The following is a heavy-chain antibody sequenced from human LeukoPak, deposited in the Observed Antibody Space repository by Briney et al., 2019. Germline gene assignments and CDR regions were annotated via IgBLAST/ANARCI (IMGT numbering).Heavy chain of an antibody. D-gene: IGHD1-14*01. J-gene: IGHJ3*02. CDR1: GFTFSSYW. Sequence: PGGSLRLSCAASGFTFSSYWMHWVRQAPGKGLVWVSRINTDGRITNYADSVKGRFTISRDNAKNTLFLQMNSLRAEDTAVYYCARGGVSSGAFDIWGQGTMVTVSS. V-gene: IGHV3-74*01. CDR2: INTDGRIT. CDR3: ARGGVSSGAFDI.